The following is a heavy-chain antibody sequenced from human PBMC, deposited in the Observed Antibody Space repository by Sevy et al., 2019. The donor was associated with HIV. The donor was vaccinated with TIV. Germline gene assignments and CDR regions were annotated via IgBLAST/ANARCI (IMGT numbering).Heavy chain of an antibody. J-gene: IGHJ4*02. CDR1: GFTFSSYW. CDR3: ARGEYSYYDSSGYYPLDY. CDR2: IKQDGSEK. V-gene: IGHV3-7*01. Sequence: GGSLRLSCAASGFTFSSYWMSWVRQAPGKGLEWVANIKQDGSEKYYVDSVKGRFTISRDNAKNSLYLQMNSLRAEDTAVYYCARGEYSYYDSSGYYPLDYWGQGTLVTVSS. D-gene: IGHD3-22*01.